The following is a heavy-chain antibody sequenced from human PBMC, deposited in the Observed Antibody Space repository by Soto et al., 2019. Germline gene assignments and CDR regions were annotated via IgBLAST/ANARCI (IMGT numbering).Heavy chain of an antibody. D-gene: IGHD6-13*01. J-gene: IGHJ6*02. CDR2: INPSGGST. V-gene: IGHV1-46*01. CDR3: AKDRGRATAGEYCYYGMDV. Sequence: QVQLVQSGAAVQKSGASVKVSCKASGYTFTSYYIHWVRQAPGQGLDWMGIINPSGGSTDYAQKFQGRVAMTSDASTSTVYMELSSLRSEDTAVYYCAKDRGRATAGEYCYYGMDVWGQGTTVTVSS. CDR1: GYTFTSYY.